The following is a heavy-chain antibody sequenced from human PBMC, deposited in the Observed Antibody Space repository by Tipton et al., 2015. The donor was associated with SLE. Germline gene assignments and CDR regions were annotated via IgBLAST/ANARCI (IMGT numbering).Heavy chain of an antibody. J-gene: IGHJ6*03. CDR1: GFTFSGSA. D-gene: IGHD3-3*01. CDR3: TRVGPYYDFWSGYYKGDYYYYMDV. CDR2: IRSKANSYAT. Sequence: SLRLSCAASGFTFSGSAMHWVRQASGKGLEWVGRIRSKANSYATAYAASVKGRFTISRDDSKSIAYLQMNSLKTEDTAVYYCTRVGPYYDFWSGYYKGDYYYYMDVWGKGTTVTISS. V-gene: IGHV3-73*01.